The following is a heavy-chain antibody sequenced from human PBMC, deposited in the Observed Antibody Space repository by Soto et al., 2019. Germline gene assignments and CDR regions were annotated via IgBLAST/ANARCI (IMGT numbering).Heavy chain of an antibody. V-gene: IGHV3-21*02. J-gene: IGHJ5*02. CDR1: GLTFSTYS. D-gene: IGHD2-2*01. CDR2: ISRTSSYI. CDR3: VSDQKSEHFETSRPNWFAT. Sequence: EVQLVESGGGLVRPGGSLRLSCVVSGLTFSTYSMNWVRQTPGKGLEWVSSISRTSSYIYYRDSVKGRFTISRDNAKNSLYLQMNGVRVEDTAVYYCVSDQKSEHFETSRPNWFATWGQGTLVTVSS.